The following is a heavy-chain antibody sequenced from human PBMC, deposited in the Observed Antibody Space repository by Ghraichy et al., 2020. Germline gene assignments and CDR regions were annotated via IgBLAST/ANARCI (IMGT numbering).Heavy chain of an antibody. J-gene: IGHJ6*02. CDR3: ANDPNALRFSEWLPPRDSGYYHYVLDV. D-gene: IGHD3-3*01. V-gene: IGHV3-23*01. CDR1: GFTFSHFA. Sequence: GGSLRLSCAGSGFTFSHFAMAWVRQAPGKGLEWVSAISGSGDDTFSADSVKGRFTISRDNSKTRLYLQMNSLRGDDPDVYYCANDPNALRFSEWLPPRDSGYYHYVLDVWGQGTTVTVSS. CDR2: ISGSGDDT.